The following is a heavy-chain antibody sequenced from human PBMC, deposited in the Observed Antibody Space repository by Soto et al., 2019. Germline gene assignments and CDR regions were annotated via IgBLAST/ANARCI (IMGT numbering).Heavy chain of an antibody. Sequence: EVQLLASGGDLVKPGGSLRVSCAASGFIFSHAWLHWLRQPPGKGLELVGRVKNNGGATDYAPSAKGRFIIAREDSKDMAYLPMSSLRTEDTAIYDCAADLGPPYDSNDWFDPWGQGTGVTVSS. J-gene: IGHJ5*02. CDR1: GFIFSHAW. D-gene: IGHD2-21*01. CDR3: AADLGPPYDSNDWFDP. V-gene: IGHV3-15*07. CDR2: VKNNGGAT.